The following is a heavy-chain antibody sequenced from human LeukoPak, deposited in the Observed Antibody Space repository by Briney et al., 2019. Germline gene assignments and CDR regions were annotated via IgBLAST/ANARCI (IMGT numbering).Heavy chain of an antibody. CDR2: INHSGST. V-gene: IGHV4-34*01. J-gene: IGHJ4*02. CDR3: ARIAWYYGSGKYFDY. CDR1: GGSFSGYY. Sequence: SETLSLTCAVYGGSFSGYYWSWIRQPPGKGLEWIGEINHSGSTNYNPSLKSRVTISVDTSKNQFSLKLSSVTAADTAVYYCARIAWYYGSGKYFDYWGQGTPVTVSS. D-gene: IGHD3-10*01.